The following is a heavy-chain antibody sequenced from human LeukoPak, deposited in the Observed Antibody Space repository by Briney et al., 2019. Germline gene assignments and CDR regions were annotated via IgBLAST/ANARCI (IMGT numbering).Heavy chain of an antibody. CDR2: ISTSGGNT. V-gene: IGHV3-23*01. CDR1: GFTLSNYG. D-gene: IGHD3-10*01. CDR3: AKRASTMVRGYYDYSMDV. J-gene: IGHJ6*03. Sequence: PGGSLRLSCAASGFTLSNYGMIWVRQAPGKGLEWVSSISTSGGNTYYADSVKGRFTISRDNSKNTLYLQMNSLRAEDPAVYYCAKRASTMVRGYYDYSMDVWGQGTTVTISS.